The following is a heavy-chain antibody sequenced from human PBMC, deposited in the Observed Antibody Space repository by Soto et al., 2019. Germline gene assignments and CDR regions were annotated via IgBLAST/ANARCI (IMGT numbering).Heavy chain of an antibody. Sequence: SESLSLTCAVYGGSFSGYYWSWIRQPPGKGLEWIGEINHSGSTNYNPSLRSRVTISVDTSKNQFSLKLSSVTAADTAVYYCAREGVAIFGVVITYYGMDVWGQGTTVTVSS. J-gene: IGHJ6*02. CDR1: GGSFSGYY. CDR3: AREGVAIFGVVITYYGMDV. D-gene: IGHD3-3*01. CDR2: INHSGST. V-gene: IGHV4-34*01.